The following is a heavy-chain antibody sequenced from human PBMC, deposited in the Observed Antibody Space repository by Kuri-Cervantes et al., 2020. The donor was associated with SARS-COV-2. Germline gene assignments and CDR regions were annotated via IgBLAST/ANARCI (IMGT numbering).Heavy chain of an antibody. J-gene: IGHJ6*03. V-gene: IGHV1-69*10. Sequence: SVKVSCKASGGTFSSYAISWVRQAPGQGLEWMGGIIPILGTANYAQKFQGRVTITADKSTSTAYMELSSLRSEDTAVYYCARSYSNYVGYYYYMDVWGKGTTVTVSS. D-gene: IGHD4-11*01. CDR3: ARSYSNYVGYYYYMDV. CDR1: GGTFSSYA. CDR2: IIPILGTA.